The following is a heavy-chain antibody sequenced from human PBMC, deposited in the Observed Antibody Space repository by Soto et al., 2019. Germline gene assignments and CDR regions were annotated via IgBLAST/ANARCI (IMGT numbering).Heavy chain of an antibody. CDR2: ISYEGNYK. CDR3: AKARVGTTHFDY. Sequence: QVQLVESGGGVVQPGRSLRLSCSASGFTFNDYAMHWVRQAPGKGLEWVSFISYEGNYKYYADSVKGRFTISRDTSKNTLYLQMNSLRPEDTAVYFCAKARVGTTHFDYWGQGTLVTASS. J-gene: IGHJ4*02. CDR1: GFTFNDYA. V-gene: IGHV3-30*18. D-gene: IGHD1-26*01.